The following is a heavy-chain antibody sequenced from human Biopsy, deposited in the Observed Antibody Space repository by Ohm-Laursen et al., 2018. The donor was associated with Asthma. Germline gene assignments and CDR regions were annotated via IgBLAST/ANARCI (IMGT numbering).Heavy chain of an antibody. J-gene: IGHJ6*02. Sequence: ASVKVSCKASGYTFNAHYIHWVRQAPGQEFEWMGRINPNSGNTHYAHKFQGRVTMTRDTSISTVYMELTSLRSDDTAVYYCARAPQPQNYGSGNAQYGLDVWGQGTTVTVSS. CDR2: INPNSGNT. D-gene: IGHD3-10*01. CDR3: ARAPQPQNYGSGNAQYGLDV. CDR1: GYTFNAHY. V-gene: IGHV1-2*06.